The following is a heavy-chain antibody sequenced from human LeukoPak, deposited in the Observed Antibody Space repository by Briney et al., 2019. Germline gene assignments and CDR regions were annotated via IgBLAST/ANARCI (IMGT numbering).Heavy chain of an antibody. CDR2: ISGSGGST. V-gene: IGHV3-23*01. D-gene: IGHD6-13*01. CDR3: AKDRVSEIYYFDY. Sequence: GGSLVLSCAASGFTFSNYEMNWVRQAPGKGLEWVSAISGSGGSTYYADSVKGRFTISRDNSKNTLYLQMNSLRAEDTAVYYCAKDRVSEIYYFDYWGQGTLVTVSS. J-gene: IGHJ4*02. CDR1: GFTFSNYE.